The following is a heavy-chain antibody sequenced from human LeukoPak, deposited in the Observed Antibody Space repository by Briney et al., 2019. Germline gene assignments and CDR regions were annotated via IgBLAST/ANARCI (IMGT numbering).Heavy chain of an antibody. D-gene: IGHD6-19*01. J-gene: IGHJ3*02. CDR1: GYTFTNYG. V-gene: IGHV1-18*01. Sequence: ASVKVSCKASGYTFTNYGITWVRQAPGQGLEWMGWINANNGDTNYAQKLQGRVIMTTDTSTSTAYMELRSLRSDDTAVYYCARAPGIAVAGTGGGAFDIWGQGTMVTVSS. CDR3: ARAPGIAVAGTGGGAFDI. CDR2: INANNGDT.